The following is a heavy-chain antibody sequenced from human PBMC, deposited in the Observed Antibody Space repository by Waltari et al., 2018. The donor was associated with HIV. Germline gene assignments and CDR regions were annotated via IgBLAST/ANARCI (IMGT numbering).Heavy chain of an antibody. D-gene: IGHD3-22*01. CDR3: AKEPITMMKYFDY. V-gene: IGHV3-23*01. Sequence: EVQLLESGGGLVQPGGSLSLSCAASGFTFSSYAMSWVRQAPGKGLEWGSAISGSGGSTYDADSVKGRFTLARDNSKNTLYLQMNSLRAEDTAVYYCAKEPITMMKYFDYWGQGTLVTVSS. CDR2: ISGSGGST. J-gene: IGHJ4*02. CDR1: GFTFSSYA.